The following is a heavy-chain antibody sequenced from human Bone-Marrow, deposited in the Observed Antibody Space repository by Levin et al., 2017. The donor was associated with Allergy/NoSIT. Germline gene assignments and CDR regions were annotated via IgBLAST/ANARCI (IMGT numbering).Heavy chain of an antibody. D-gene: IGHD1-26*01. CDR3: AREGPFSGNYMGYYYSLDV. Sequence: GASVKVSCKVSGGAFSNYAVEWVRQAPGQGLEWMGGIIPLHGIPIYAQDFKGRATITADKSTSTVYMELSGLRSGDTAVYYCAREGPFSGNYMGYYYSLDVWGQGTTVTVSS. V-gene: IGHV1-69*10. CDR1: GGAFSNYA. J-gene: IGHJ6*02. CDR2: IIPLHGIP.